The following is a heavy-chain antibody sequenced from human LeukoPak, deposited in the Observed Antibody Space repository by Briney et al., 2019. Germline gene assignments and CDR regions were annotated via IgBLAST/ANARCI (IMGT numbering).Heavy chain of an antibody. CDR3: AGSSSLDY. D-gene: IGHD6-13*01. V-gene: IGHV3-23*01. CDR1: GFTFSNYD. J-gene: IGHJ4*02. Sequence: GGSLRLSCVASGFTFSNYDVNWVRQAPGKGLEWVSCISYNGGSAHYADSVKGRFTVSRDNAKNSLYLQMNSLRAEDTAVYYWAGSSSLDYWGQGTLVTVSS. CDR2: ISYNGGSA.